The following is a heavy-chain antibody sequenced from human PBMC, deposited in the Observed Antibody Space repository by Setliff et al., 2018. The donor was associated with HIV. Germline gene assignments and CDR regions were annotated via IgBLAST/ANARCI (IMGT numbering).Heavy chain of an antibody. J-gene: IGHJ5*02. CDR1: GGFISSSGYY. CDR3: ARGHGSGSPANWFDP. V-gene: IGHV4-39*07. Sequence: SETLSLTCSVSGGFISSSGYYWGWIRQPPGKGLEWIGIIYYSGSSYYNPSLKSRVTISVDTSKKQFSLKLSSVTAADTAVYYCARGHGSGSPANWFDPWGQGALVTVSS. D-gene: IGHD3-10*01. CDR2: IYYSGSS.